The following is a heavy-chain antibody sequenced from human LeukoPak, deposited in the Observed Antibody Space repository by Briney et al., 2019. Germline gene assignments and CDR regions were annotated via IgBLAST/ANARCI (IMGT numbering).Heavy chain of an antibody. CDR2: IYPGDSET. D-gene: IGHD6-25*01. CDR3: ARWSGYSDSFNY. J-gene: IGHJ4*02. V-gene: IGHV5-51*01. CDR1: GYRFTSYW. Sequence: GESLKISRKGTGYRFTSYWIGWVRQMPRKGLEWMGIIYPGDSETRYSPSFQGQVTISADKSISTAYLQWRSLKASDTAMYYCARWSGYSDSFNYWGQGTLVTVSS.